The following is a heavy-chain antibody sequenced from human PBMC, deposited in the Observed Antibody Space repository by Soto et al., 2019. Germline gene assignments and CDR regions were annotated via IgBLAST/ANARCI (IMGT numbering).Heavy chain of an antibody. J-gene: IGHJ4*02. Sequence: SETLSLTCTISCGSFSVYYWSWIRQAPGKGLEWIGYIYSSGSTNYNPSLKSRVTISADTSKNQISLKLTSPTAADTAVYYCARGVGSSPMEYWGQGTLVTVSS. V-gene: IGHV4-59*01. CDR2: IYSSGST. D-gene: IGHD3-10*01. CDR1: CGSFSVYY. CDR3: ARGVGSSPMEY.